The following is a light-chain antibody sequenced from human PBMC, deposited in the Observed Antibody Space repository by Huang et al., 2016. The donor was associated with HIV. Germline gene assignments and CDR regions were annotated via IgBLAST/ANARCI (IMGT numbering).Light chain of an antibody. CDR2: GAS. V-gene: IGKV3-15*01. CDR3: QQYDNGPIA. CDR1: QSVSSN. J-gene: IGKJ5*01. Sequence: EIVMTQSPATLSVSPGERATLSCRASQSVSSNLAWYQQKHGRAPRLRIYGASTRVTGGPARCSGSGSGTEFTLTISSRQSEDFAVYYCQQYDNGPIAFGQGTRLEI.